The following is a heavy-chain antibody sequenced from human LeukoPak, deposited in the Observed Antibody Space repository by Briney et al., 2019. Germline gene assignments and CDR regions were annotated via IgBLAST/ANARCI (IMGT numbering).Heavy chain of an antibody. V-gene: IGHV4-4*02. D-gene: IGHD1-14*01. Sequence: SGTLSLTCAVSGASIDSRSWWSWVRQPPGKGLEWIGEIYHSGGANYKPSLKSRVTMSVDTSKNHLSLKLTSVTAADTAVYYCAYNRNFALDNWGQGTLVTVSS. CDR2: IYHSGGA. CDR1: GASIDSRSW. CDR3: AYNRNFALDN. J-gene: IGHJ4*02.